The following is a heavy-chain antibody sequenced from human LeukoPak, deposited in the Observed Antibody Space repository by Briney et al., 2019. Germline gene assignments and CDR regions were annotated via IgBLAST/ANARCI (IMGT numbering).Heavy chain of an antibody. J-gene: IGHJ4*02. D-gene: IGHD3-22*01. CDR1: GGTFSSYA. V-gene: IGHV1-8*02. CDR2: MNPNSGNT. CDR3: ARVYDSSGYPIDY. Sequence: ASVKVSCKASGGTFSSYAISWVRQATGQGLEWMGWMNPNSGNTGYAQKFQGRVTMTRNTSISTAYMELSSLRSEDTAVYYCARVYDSSGYPIDYWGQGTLVTVSS.